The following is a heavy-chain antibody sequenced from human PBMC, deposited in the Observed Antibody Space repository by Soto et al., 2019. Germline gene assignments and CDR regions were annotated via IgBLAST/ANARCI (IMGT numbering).Heavy chain of an antibody. V-gene: IGHV1-3*01. CDR1: GYTFTSYA. J-gene: IGHJ4*02. Sequence: ASVKFSCKASGYTFTSYAMHWVRQAPGQRLEWMGWINAGNGNTKYSQKFQGRVTITRDTSASTAYMELSSLRSEDTAVYYCARDSSPETYSSSWYDYWGQGTLVTVSS. D-gene: IGHD6-13*01. CDR3: ARDSSPETYSSSWYDY. CDR2: INAGNGNT.